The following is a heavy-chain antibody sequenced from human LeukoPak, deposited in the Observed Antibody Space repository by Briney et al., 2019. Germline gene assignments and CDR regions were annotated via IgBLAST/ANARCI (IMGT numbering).Heavy chain of an antibody. CDR2: IIPIFGTA. Sequence: SVKVSCKASGGTFTSYAISWVRQAPGQGLEWMGGIIPIFGTANYAQKFQGRVTITADKSTSTAYMELSSLRSEDTAVYYCARDYYGSGSSLQYYFDYWGQGTLVTVSS. V-gene: IGHV1-69*06. D-gene: IGHD3-10*01. CDR3: ARDYYGSGSSLQYYFDY. CDR1: GGTFTSYA. J-gene: IGHJ4*02.